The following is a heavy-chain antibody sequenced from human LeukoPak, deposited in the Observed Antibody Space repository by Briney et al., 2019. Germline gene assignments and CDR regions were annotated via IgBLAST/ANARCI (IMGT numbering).Heavy chain of an antibody. Sequence: GGSLRLSCAASGFTFSSYAMSWVRQAPGKGLEWVSAISGSGGSTYYADSVKGRFTISRDNSKNTLYLQMNSLRAEDTAVYYCAKDRIVVVPAAGYMDVWGKGTTVTVSS. CDR2: ISGSGGST. J-gene: IGHJ6*03. D-gene: IGHD2-2*01. V-gene: IGHV3-23*01. CDR1: GFTFSSYA. CDR3: AKDRIVVVPAAGYMDV.